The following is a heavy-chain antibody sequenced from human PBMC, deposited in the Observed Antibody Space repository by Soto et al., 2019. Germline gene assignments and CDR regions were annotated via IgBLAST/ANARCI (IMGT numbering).Heavy chain of an antibody. Sequence: GGSLRLSCAASVFTFSSYAMHWVRQAPGKGLEWVAVISYGGSNKYYADSVKGRFTISRDNSKNTLYLQMNSLRAEDTAVYYCARGRLRFLEWSYYGMDVWGQGTTVTVSS. D-gene: IGHD3-3*01. CDR3: ARGRLRFLEWSYYGMDV. CDR1: VFTFSSYA. CDR2: ISYGGSNK. V-gene: IGHV3-30-3*01. J-gene: IGHJ6*02.